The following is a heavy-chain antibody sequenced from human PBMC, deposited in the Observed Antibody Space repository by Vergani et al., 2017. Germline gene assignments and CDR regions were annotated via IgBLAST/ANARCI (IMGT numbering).Heavy chain of an antibody. V-gene: IGHV4-61*02. CDR1: GTSVSSGTHY. Sequence: QVQLQESGPGLVRPSETLSPTCSVSGTSVSSGTHYWNWIRQPADKTLEWIGRIYTSGSTDYNPTLRSRITLSLVRSTNQVSLKVSSVTAADTAVYFCARDTAVADDVFDLWGQGTLVSVSA. CDR2: IYTSGST. D-gene: IGHD6-19*01. CDR3: ARDTAVADDVFDL. J-gene: IGHJ3*01.